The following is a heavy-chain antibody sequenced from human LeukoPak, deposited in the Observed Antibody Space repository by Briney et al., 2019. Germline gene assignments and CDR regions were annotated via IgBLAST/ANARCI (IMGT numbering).Heavy chain of an antibody. D-gene: IGHD3-22*01. CDR3: ARRLVYYDSSGYPHDAFDI. CDR2: ISAYNGNT. Sequence: ASVKVSCKASGYTFTSYGISWVRQAPGQGLEWMGWISAYNGNTNYAQKLQGRVTMTTDTSTSTAYMELRSLRSDDTAVYYCARRLVYYDSSGYPHDAFDIWGQGTMVTVSS. V-gene: IGHV1-18*01. CDR1: GYTFTSYG. J-gene: IGHJ3*02.